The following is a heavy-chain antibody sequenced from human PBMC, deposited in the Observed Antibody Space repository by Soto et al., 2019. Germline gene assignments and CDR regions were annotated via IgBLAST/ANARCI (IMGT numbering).Heavy chain of an antibody. J-gene: IGHJ4*02. CDR2: SSGSGGST. CDR1: GFTFSSYA. CDR3: ARRGSGSYYDY. D-gene: IGHD1-26*01. Sequence: EVQLLESGGGLVQPGGSLRLSCAASGFTFSSYAMRWVRQAPVKGLEWVSASSGSGGSTYYADSVKGRFTISRDNSKNTLYLQMNSLRAEDTAVDYCARRGSGSYYDYWGQGTLVTVSS. V-gene: IGHV3-23*01.